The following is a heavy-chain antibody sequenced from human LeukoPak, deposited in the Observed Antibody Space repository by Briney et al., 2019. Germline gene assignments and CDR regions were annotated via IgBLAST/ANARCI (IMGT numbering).Heavy chain of an antibody. Sequence: SGGSLRLSCAASGFTFSSYWMHWVRQAPGKGLVWVSRINSDGSSTSYADSVKGRFTISRDNAKNSLYLQMNSLRAEDTAVYYCASSIVATILDYYMDVWGKGTTVTVSS. CDR1: GFTFSSYW. V-gene: IGHV3-74*01. D-gene: IGHD5-12*01. CDR3: ASSIVATILDYYMDV. CDR2: INSDGSST. J-gene: IGHJ6*03.